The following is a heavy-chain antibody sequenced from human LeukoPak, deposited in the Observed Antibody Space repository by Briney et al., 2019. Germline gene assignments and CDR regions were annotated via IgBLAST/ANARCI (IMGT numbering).Heavy chain of an antibody. J-gene: IGHJ4*02. V-gene: IGHV4-61*02. CDR1: GGSISSGNYY. CDR2: IYTSGTT. CDR3: AGNYYGSGSYYSEDRY. D-gene: IGHD3-10*01. Sequence: SETLSLTCTVSGGSISSGNYYWSWIRQPAGKGLEWIGRIYTSGTTNYNPSLKSRVTISLNTSKNQFSLKLSSVTAADTAVYYCAGNYYGSGSYYSEDRYWGQGTLVTVSS.